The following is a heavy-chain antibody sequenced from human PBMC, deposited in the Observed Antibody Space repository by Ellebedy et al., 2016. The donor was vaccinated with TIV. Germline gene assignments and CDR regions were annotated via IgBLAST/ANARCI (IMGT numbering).Heavy chain of an antibody. CDR2: INHSGST. CDR3: ARDRRYSGSYHYYGMDV. CDR1: GGSFSGYY. D-gene: IGHD1-26*01. J-gene: IGHJ6*02. Sequence: GSLRLSXAVYGGSFSGYYWNWIRQPPGKGLEWIGKINHSGSTKYNPSLKSRVSISLDTSKNQFSLNVNSVTAADTAVYYCARDRRYSGSYHYYGMDVWGQGTTVSVSS. V-gene: IGHV4-34*01.